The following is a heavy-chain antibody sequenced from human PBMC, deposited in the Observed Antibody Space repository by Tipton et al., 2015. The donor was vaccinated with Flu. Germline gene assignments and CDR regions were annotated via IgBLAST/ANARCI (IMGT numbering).Heavy chain of an antibody. CDR2: IYTTGST. CDR3: ARSPSYSGSGNYPYYFDF. V-gene: IGHV4-4*07. J-gene: IGHJ4*02. D-gene: IGHD3-10*01. CDR1: GGSFSSYY. Sequence: LRLSCTVSGGSFSSYYWSWIRQSAGNGLEWIGRIYTTGSTNYNPSLKSRVTLSVDTTENQFSLKLSSVTAADTAVYYCARSPSYSGSGNYPYYFDFWGQGTLVTVSS.